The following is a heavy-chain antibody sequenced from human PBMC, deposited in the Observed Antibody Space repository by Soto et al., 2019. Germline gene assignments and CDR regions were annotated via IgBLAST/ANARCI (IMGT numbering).Heavy chain of an antibody. D-gene: IGHD3-22*01. CDR1: GGSISSYY. V-gene: IGHV4-59*01. J-gene: IGHJ4*02. CDR2: IYYSGST. Sequence: SETLSLTCTVSGGSISSYYWSWIRQPPGEGLEWIGYIYYSGSTNYNPSLKSRVTISVDTSKNQFSLKLSSVTAADTAVYYCARDPSDYYDSSGYFDYWGQGTLVTVSS. CDR3: ARDPSDYYDSSGYFDY.